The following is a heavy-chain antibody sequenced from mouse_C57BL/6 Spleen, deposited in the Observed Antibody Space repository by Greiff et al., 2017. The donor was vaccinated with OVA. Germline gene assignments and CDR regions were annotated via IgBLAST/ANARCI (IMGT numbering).Heavy chain of an antibody. Sequence: QVTLKVSGPGILQSSQTLSLTCSFSGFSLSTSGMGVSWIRQPSGKGLEWLAHIYWDDDKRYHPSLKRRLTISKDTSRNQVFLKFTSLDTADTATYYCARSGYGNYAYFDYWGQGTTLTVSS. CDR2: IYWDDDK. D-gene: IGHD2-1*01. CDR1: GFSLSTSGMG. J-gene: IGHJ2*01. CDR3: ARSGYGNYAYFDY. V-gene: IGHV8-12*01.